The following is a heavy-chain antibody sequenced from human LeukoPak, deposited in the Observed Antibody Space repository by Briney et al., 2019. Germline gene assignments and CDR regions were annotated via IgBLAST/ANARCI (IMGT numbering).Heavy chain of an antibody. CDR3: ARDSRRGYSYAKGY. CDR1: GYTFTSYG. D-gene: IGHD5-18*01. J-gene: IGHJ4*02. CDR2: INPNSGGT. V-gene: IGHV1-2*02. Sequence: ASVKVSCKASGYTFTSYGISWVRQAPGQGLEWMGWINPNSGGTNYAQKFQGRVTMTRDTSISTAYMELSRLRSDDTAVYYCARDSRRGYSYAKGYWGQGTLVTVSS.